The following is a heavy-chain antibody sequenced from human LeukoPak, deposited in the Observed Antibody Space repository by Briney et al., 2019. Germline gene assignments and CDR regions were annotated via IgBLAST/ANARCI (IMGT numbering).Heavy chain of an antibody. CDR1: GGSISSYY. J-gene: IGHJ4*02. D-gene: IGHD2-2*02. V-gene: IGHV4-4*07. CDR2: IYTSGST. Sequence: SETLSLTCTVSGGSISSYYWSWIRQPAGKGLEWIGRIYTSGSTNYNPSLKSRVTMSVDTSKNQFSLKLSSVTAADTAVYYCARAGGYCSSTSCYIVDYWGQGTLVTVSS. CDR3: ARAGGYCSSTSCYIVDY.